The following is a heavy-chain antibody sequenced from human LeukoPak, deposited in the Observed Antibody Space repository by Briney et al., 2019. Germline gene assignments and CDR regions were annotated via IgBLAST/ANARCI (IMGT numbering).Heavy chain of an antibody. V-gene: IGHV4-4*07. CDR3: ARASNYDFWSGPRAFDI. J-gene: IGHJ3*02. CDR1: GGSISSYY. Sequence: SETLSLTCTVSGGSISSYYWSWIRQPAGKGLEWIGRIYTSGSTNYNPSLKSRVTMSVDTSKNQFSLKLSSVTAADTAAYYCARASNYDFWSGPRAFDIWGQGTMVTVSS. CDR2: IYTSGST. D-gene: IGHD3-3*01.